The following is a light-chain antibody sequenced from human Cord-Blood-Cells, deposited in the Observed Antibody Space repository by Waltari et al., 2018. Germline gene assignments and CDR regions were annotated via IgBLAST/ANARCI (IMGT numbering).Light chain of an antibody. CDR3: CSYAGSYTWV. CDR2: DVS. J-gene: IGLJ3*02. V-gene: IGLV2-11*01. CDR1: SSDVGGYNY. Sequence: QSALTQPRSVSGSPGQSVTISCTGTSSDVGGYNYVSWYQQHPGKAPKLMIYDVSKRPYAVPARFSGSQSCNTASMNISGLQAEDEADYYCCSYAGSYTWVFGGGTKLTV.